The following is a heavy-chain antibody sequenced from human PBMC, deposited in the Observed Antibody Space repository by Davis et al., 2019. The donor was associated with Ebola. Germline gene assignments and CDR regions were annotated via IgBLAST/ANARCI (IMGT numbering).Heavy chain of an antibody. CDR2: IYPGDSDI. V-gene: IGHV5-51*01. J-gene: IGHJ4*02. CDR1: GYSFTSYW. D-gene: IGHD5-24*01. CDR3: ARLGVDGYSYYFDY. Sequence: GESLKISCKASGYSFTSYWNGWVRQMPGKGLEWMGIIYPGDSDIRYSPSFQGHVTISADNSTSTAYLQWSSLKASDTAKYYCARLGVDGYSYYFDYWGQGTLVSVSS.